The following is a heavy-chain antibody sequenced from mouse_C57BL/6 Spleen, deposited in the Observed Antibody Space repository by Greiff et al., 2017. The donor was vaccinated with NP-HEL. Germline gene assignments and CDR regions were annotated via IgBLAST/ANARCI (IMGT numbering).Heavy chain of an antibody. CDR1: GYTFTSYW. D-gene: IGHD2-12*01. V-gene: IGHV1-64*01. CDR3: AYDDPYYFDY. CDR2: IHPTSGST. Sequence: QVQLQQPGAELVKPGASVKLSCKASGYTFTSYWMHWVKQRPGQGLEWIGMIHPTSGSTNYNEKFKSKATLTVDKSSSTAYMQLSSLTSEDTAVYYCAYDDPYYFDYSGQGTTLTVSS. J-gene: IGHJ2*01.